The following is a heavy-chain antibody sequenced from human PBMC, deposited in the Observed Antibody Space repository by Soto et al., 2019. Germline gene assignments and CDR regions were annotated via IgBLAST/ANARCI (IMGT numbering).Heavy chain of an antibody. CDR1: GYTFTSYA. CDR2: INAGNGNT. Sequence: ASVKVSCKASGYTFTSYAMHGVRQAPGQRLEWMGWINAGNGNTKYSQKFQGRVTITRDTSASTAYMELSSLRSEDTAVYYCARDLRYYDYVWGSYRYTRFDYWGQGTLVTVSS. D-gene: IGHD3-16*02. CDR3: ARDLRYYDYVWGSYRYTRFDY. J-gene: IGHJ4*02. V-gene: IGHV1-3*01.